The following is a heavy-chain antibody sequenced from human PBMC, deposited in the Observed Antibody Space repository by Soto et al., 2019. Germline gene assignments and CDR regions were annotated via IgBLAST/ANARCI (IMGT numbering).Heavy chain of an antibody. Sequence: SETLPLTCTVSVGSISSGGYYWSWIRQHPGKGLEWIGYIYYSGSTTYKPSLKSRVTISVDTSKNQFSLKLSSVTAADTAVYYCARMWSGYNSHWAQGTLVTVSS. J-gene: IGHJ4*02. D-gene: IGHD6-25*01. V-gene: IGHV4-61*08. CDR3: ARMWSGYNSH. CDR1: VGSISSGGYY. CDR2: IYYSGST.